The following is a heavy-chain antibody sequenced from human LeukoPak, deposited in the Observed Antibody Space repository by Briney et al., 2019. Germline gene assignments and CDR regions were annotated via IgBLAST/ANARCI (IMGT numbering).Heavy chain of an antibody. V-gene: IGHV3-64*01. CDR1: GFSFSAYI. CDR3: TRRYGGHSGWAGYHDS. J-gene: IGHJ4*02. CDR2: IRSDGSST. D-gene: IGHD6-19*01. Sequence: PGGSLRLSCVASGFSFSAYIMHWVRQAPGKGLEYVSAIRSDGSSTFYPNSVKGRFNISRDNSKSTLYLQMGSLRAEDTAVYYCTRRYGGHSGWAGYHDSWGQGTLVTVSS.